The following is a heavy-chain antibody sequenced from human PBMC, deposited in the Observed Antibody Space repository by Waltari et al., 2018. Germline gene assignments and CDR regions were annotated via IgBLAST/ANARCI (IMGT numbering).Heavy chain of an antibody. D-gene: IGHD3-16*01. J-gene: IGHJ4*02. CDR1: GYSISSGYY. CDR3: ARSRRGHFDY. CDR2: IYHSGST. Sequence: QVQLQESGPGLVKPSETLSLTCAVSGYSISSGYYWGWIRQPPGKGLEWIGSIYHSGSTYYNPSLKSRVTISVDTSKNQFSLKLSSVTAADTAVYYCARSRRGHFDYWGQGTLVTVSS. V-gene: IGHV4-38-2*01.